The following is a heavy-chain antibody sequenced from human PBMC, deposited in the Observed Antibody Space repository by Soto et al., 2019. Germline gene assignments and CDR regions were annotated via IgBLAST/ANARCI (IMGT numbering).Heavy chain of an antibody. CDR3: AREGEYNWFDP. V-gene: IGHV3-48*01. Sequence: EVQQVESGGGLVQPGGSLRLSCAASGFTFSSYSMNWVRQAPGKGLEWVSYISSSSSTIYYADSVKGRFTISRDNAKNSLYLQMNSLRAEDTAVYYCAREGEYNWFDPWGQGTLVTVSA. CDR1: GFTFSSYS. CDR2: ISSSSSTI. J-gene: IGHJ5*02.